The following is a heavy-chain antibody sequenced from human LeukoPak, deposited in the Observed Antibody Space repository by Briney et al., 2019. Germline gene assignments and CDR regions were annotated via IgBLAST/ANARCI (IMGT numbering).Heavy chain of an antibody. D-gene: IGHD3-22*01. V-gene: IGHV3-23*01. Sequence: PGGSLRLSCAASGFTFSSYAMSWVRQAPGKGLEWVSAISGSGGSTYYADSVKGRFTISRDNSKNTLYLQMNSLRAEDTALYYCAKDEDAYDSSSYPFQHWGQGTLVTVSS. CDR2: ISGSGGST. CDR3: AKDEDAYDSSSYPFQH. J-gene: IGHJ1*01. CDR1: GFTFSSYA.